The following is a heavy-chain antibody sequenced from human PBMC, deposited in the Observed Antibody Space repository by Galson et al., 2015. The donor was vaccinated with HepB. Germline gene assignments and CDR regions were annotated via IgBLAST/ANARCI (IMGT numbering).Heavy chain of an antibody. J-gene: IGHJ6*02. CDR1: GFTFSSYG. D-gene: IGHD4-17*01. CDR2: ISYDGSNK. V-gene: IGHV3-30*18. CDR3: AKDNYGDYAPLVYYGMDV. Sequence: SLRLSCAASGFTFSSYGMHWVRQAPGKGLEWVAVISYDGSNKYYADSVKGRFTISRDNSKNTLYLQMNSLRAEDTAVYYCAKDNYGDYAPLVYYGMDVWGQGTTVTVSS.